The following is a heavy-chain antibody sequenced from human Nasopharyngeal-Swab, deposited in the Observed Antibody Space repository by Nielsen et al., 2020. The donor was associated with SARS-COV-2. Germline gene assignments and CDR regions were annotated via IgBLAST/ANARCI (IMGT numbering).Heavy chain of an antibody. Sequence: WVRQAPGQGVEWMGTINPSGGRTAYAQKFQGRVTMTRDTSTSTVYMELSSLRSDDTAVYHCARDLEAAASYYYFYMDVWGKGTTVTVSS. D-gene: IGHD2-15*01. CDR3: ARDLEAAASYYYFYMDV. CDR2: INPSGGRT. V-gene: IGHV1-46*01. J-gene: IGHJ6*03.